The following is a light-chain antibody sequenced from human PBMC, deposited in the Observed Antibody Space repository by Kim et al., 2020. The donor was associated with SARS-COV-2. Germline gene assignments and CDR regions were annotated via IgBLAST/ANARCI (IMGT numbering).Light chain of an antibody. V-gene: IGKV1-5*03. Sequence: ASVGDKVTITCRASQSISSWLAWYQQKPGKAPNLLIYKASSLESGVPSRFSGSGSGTEFTLTISSLQPDDFATYYCQQYNGYSRTFGQGTKVDIK. J-gene: IGKJ1*01. CDR2: KAS. CDR3: QQYNGYSRT. CDR1: QSISSW.